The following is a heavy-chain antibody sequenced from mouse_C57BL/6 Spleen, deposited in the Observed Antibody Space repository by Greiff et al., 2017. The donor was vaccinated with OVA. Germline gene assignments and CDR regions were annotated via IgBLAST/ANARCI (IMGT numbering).Heavy chain of an antibody. CDR3: ARNYGVAWDFDY. CDR1: GFTFSDYG. Sequence: VQLKESGGGLVKPGGSLKLSCAASGFTFSDYGMHWVRQAPEKGLEWVAYISSGSSTIYYADTVKGRFTISRDNAKNTLFLQMTSLRSEDTAMYYCARNYGVAWDFDYWGQGTTLTVSS. J-gene: IGHJ2*01. CDR2: ISSGSSTI. D-gene: IGHD1-1*01. V-gene: IGHV5-17*01.